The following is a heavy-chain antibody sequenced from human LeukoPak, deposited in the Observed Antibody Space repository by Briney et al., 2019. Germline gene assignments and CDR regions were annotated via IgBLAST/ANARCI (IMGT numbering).Heavy chain of an antibody. V-gene: IGHV3-48*01. J-gene: IGHJ2*01. CDR3: ARGVLAAISNWYFDL. Sequence: PGGSLRLSCAASGFTLSNYNMNWVRQAPGKGLEWVSYVSPNGYTIHYADSVKGRFTISRDNAKDSLYLQMNSLRAEDTAVYYCARGVLAAISNWYFDLWGRGTLVTVSS. CDR1: GFTLSNYN. CDR2: VSPNGYTI. D-gene: IGHD2-15*01.